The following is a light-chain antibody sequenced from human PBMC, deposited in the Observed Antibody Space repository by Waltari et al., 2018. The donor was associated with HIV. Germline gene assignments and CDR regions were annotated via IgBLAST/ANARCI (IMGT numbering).Light chain of an antibody. J-gene: IGLJ1*01. Sequence: SELTQDPAVSVALGQTVRLTCQGDSPRRYSANWYQQKAGQAPVVVMYGKDNRPSGIPARFSGSSSGNTASLIVTGAQAEDEADYYCDSWHNNDKLHVFGTGTKVTV. CDR3: DSWHNNDKLHV. CDR1: SPRRYS. V-gene: IGLV3-19*01. CDR2: GKD.